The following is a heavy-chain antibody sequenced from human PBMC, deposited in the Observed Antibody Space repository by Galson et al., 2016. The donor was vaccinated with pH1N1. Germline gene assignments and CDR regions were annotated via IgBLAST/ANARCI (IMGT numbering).Heavy chain of an antibody. D-gene: IGHD3-10*01. CDR1: GFTFRRSG. Sequence: SLRLSCAVSGFTFRRSGMHWVRQAPGKGLEWVAIISYDGNNAHHGDSVKGRFTIPRDNSKNTLYLDMNSLRPEDTAVYYCAKDGGTGSGKHSAFGMTVWGQGTTVTVSS. J-gene: IGHJ6*02. CDR3: AKDGGTGSGKHSAFGMTV. V-gene: IGHV3-30*19. CDR2: ISYDGNNA.